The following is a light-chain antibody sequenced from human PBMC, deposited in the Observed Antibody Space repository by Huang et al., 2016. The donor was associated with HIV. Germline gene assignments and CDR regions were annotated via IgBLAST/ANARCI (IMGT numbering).Light chain of an antibody. J-gene: IGKJ1*01. CDR1: QSISTY. Sequence: DIQVTQSPSSLSASVGDRVTITYRASQSISTYLNWYQQKPGKAPKLLIHGTSSLQSGVPSSFSGSESGTDFTLTISTLQPEDFATYYCQQSYSTLWTFGQGTKVEIK. CDR3: QQSYSTLWT. V-gene: IGKV1-39*01. CDR2: GTS.